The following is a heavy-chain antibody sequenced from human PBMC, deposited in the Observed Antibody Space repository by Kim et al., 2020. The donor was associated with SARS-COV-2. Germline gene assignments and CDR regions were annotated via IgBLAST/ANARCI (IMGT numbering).Heavy chain of an antibody. CDR3: ARDKEGGGLRFLEWLASFEY. J-gene: IGHJ4*02. Sequence: ASVKVSCKASGYTFTDYYMHWVRQAPGQGLEWMGWINPNSGATKHAQKFQGRVTMTRDTSINTAYMELSSLRSDDTAVYYCARDKEGGGLRFLEWLASFEYWGQGTLVTVSS. CDR1: GYTFTDYY. D-gene: IGHD3-3*01. V-gene: IGHV1-2*02. CDR2: INPNSGAT.